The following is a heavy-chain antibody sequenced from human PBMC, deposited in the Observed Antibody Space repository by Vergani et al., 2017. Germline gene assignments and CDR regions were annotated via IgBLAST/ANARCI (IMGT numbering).Heavy chain of an antibody. CDR3: ARHSHYGSGSPLLSY. CDR2: IYTSGST. CDR1: GGSISSYY. V-gene: IGHV4-4*07. D-gene: IGHD3-10*01. Sequence: QVQLQESGPGLVKPSETLSLTCTVSGGSISSYYWSWIRQPAGKGLEWIGRIYTSGSTYYNPSLKSRVTISVDTSKNQFSLKLSSVTAADTAVYYCARHSHYGSGSPLLSYWGQGTLVTVSS. J-gene: IGHJ4*02.